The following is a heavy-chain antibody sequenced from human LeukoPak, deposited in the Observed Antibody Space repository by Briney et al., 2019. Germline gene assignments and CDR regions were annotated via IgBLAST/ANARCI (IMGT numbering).Heavy chain of an antibody. CDR3: ARDLYCGGDCRYWDY. J-gene: IGHJ4*02. CDR1: GFTFSKYA. V-gene: IGHV3-30-3*01. CDR2: IAYDGSHK. D-gene: IGHD2-21*02. Sequence: QPGRSLRLSCAASGFTFSKYAFHWVRQAPGKGLEWVAIIAYDGSHKYYADSVKGRFSISRDNSNNTVLLQMNSLRPADTAVYYCARDLYCGGDCRYWDYWGQGTPVTVSS.